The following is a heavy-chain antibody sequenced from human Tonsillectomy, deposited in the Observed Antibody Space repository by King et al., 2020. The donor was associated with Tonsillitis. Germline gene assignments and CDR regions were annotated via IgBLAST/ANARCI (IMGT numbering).Heavy chain of an antibody. CDR2: IWYDGSNK. Sequence: VQLVESGGGVVQPGRSLRLSCAASGFTFSSYGMHWVRQAPGKGLEWVAVIWYDGSNKYYADSVKGRFTISRDNSKNTLYLQMNSLRAEDTAGYYCARGGTAMEFDYWGQGTLVTVSS. V-gene: IGHV3-33*01. CDR3: ARGGTAMEFDY. J-gene: IGHJ4*02. D-gene: IGHD5-18*01. CDR1: GFTFSSYG.